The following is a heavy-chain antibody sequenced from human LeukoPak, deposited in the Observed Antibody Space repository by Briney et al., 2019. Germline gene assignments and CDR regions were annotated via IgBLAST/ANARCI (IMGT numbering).Heavy chain of an antibody. CDR3: ARAGFTAVVDY. J-gene: IGHJ4*02. CDR1: GGSISSYY. D-gene: IGHD3-16*01. V-gene: IGHV4-59*01. CDR2: IYYSGST. Sequence: SETLSLTCTASGGSISSYYWSWIRQPPGKGPEWIGYIYYSGSTNYNPSLKSRVTISVDTSKNQFSLKLSSVTAADTAVYYCARAGFTAVVDYWGQGTLVTVSS.